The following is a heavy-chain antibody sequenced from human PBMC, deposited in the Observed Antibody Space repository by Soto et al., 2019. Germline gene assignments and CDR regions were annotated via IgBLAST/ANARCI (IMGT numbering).Heavy chain of an antibody. Sequence: EVQLVESGGGLVKPGGSLRLSCAASGFTFSSYSMNWVRQAPGKGLEWVSSISSSSSYIYYADSVKGRFTISRDNAKNSLYLQMNSLRAEDTAVYYCAISEGNAPATTLLDYWGQGTLVTGSS. D-gene: IGHD1-26*01. CDR3: AISEGNAPATTLLDY. CDR2: ISSSSSYI. J-gene: IGHJ4*02. CDR1: GFTFSSYS. V-gene: IGHV3-21*01.